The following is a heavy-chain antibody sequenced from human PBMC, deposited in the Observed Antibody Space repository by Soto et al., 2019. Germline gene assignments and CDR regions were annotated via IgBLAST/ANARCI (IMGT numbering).Heavy chain of an antibody. CDR1: GYTFIGYY. CDR2: INPHNGGT. J-gene: IGHJ5*02. Sequence: GASVKVSCKASGYTFIGYYMHWVRQAPGQGLEWMGWINPHNGGTKYAQKFQGRVTMTRDTSITTAYMELSRLRSDDTAVYYCVPRFHHGSCYFDLWGQGTLVTVSS. CDR3: VPRFHHGSCYFDL. D-gene: IGHD3-10*01. V-gene: IGHV1-2*02.